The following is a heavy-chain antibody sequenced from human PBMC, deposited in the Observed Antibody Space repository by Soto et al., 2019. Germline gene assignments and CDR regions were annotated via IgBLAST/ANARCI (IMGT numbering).Heavy chain of an antibody. J-gene: IGHJ6*02. D-gene: IGHD3-10*01. V-gene: IGHV3-30*18. Sequence: QVQLVESGGGVVQPGRSLRLSCAASGFTFSSYGMHWVRQAPGKGLEWVAVISYDGSNKYYADSVKGRFTISRGNSKNTLYLQMNSLRAEDTAVYYCAKDLVTMVRGVPSYYYYGMDVWGQGTTVTVSS. CDR2: ISYDGSNK. CDR1: GFTFSSYG. CDR3: AKDLVTMVRGVPSYYYYGMDV.